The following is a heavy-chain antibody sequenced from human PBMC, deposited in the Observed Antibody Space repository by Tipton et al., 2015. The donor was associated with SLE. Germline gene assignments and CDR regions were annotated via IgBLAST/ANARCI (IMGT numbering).Heavy chain of an antibody. D-gene: IGHD2-15*01. CDR1: DGSITSYY. CDR2: IYYTGTT. Sequence: TLSLTCSVSDGSITSYYWSWIRQPPGKGLEWIGHIYYTGTTYYNPSLKSRLTLSLDTSKNQFSLKMISVTAADTAVYYCATDVVGPEGALDIWGQGTMVIVSA. J-gene: IGHJ3*02. V-gene: IGHV4-59*08. CDR3: ATDVVGPEGALDI.